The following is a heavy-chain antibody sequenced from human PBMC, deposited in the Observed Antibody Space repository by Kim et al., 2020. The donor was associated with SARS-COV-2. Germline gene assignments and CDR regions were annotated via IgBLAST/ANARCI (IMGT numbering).Heavy chain of an antibody. V-gene: IGHV4-59*01. D-gene: IGHD3-10*01. CDR3: ARETSGSFSY. Sequence: STTSNPSLKSRVTISVDTSKNQFSLKLSSVTAADTAVYYCARETSGSFSYWGQGTLVTVSS. CDR2: ST. J-gene: IGHJ4*02.